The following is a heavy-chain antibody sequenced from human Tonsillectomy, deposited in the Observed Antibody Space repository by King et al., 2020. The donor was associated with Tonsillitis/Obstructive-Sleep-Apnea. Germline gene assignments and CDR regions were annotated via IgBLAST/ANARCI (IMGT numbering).Heavy chain of an antibody. D-gene: IGHD3-3*01. CDR1: GYTFTSYG. CDR3: ARSAAYDFWSGYYSHYYYDYMDV. Sequence: QLVQSGAEVKKPGASVKVSCKASGYTFTSYGISWVRQAPGQGLEWMGWISAYNGNTNYAQKLRGRVTMTTDTSTSTAYMELRCLRSADTGVYYCARSAAYDFWSGYYSHYYYDYMDVWGKGTPVTVSS. V-gene: IGHV1-18*01. J-gene: IGHJ6*03. CDR2: ISAYNGNT.